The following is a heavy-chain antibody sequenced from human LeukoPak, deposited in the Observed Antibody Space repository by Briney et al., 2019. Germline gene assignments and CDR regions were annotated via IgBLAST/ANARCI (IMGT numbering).Heavy chain of an antibody. CDR3: ASTLEPTTVTNLIDY. V-gene: IGHV3-30-3*01. CDR1: GFTFSSYA. D-gene: IGHD4-17*01. CDR2: ISYDGSNK. Sequence: PGGSLRLSCAASGFTFSSYAVHWVRQAPGKGMEWVAVISYDGSNKYYADSVKGRFTISRDNSKNTLYLQMNSLRAEDTAVYYCASTLEPTTVTNLIDYWGQGTLVTVSS. J-gene: IGHJ4*02.